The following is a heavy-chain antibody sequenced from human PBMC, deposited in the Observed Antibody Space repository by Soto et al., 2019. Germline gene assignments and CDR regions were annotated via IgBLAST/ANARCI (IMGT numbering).Heavy chain of an antibody. Sequence: SLSLSSAASEFMFNNFAMNCVLQAPGKGLEWVALISYDGRHKNYADSVKGRITISRDNSKNILYLQMSALRAEDTAIYYCVRSKRRHCGNDCYMFDLWGQGTLVTVSS. V-gene: IGHV3-30*04. J-gene: IGHJ5*02. CDR3: VRSKRRHCGNDCYMFDL. CDR2: ISYDGRHK. CDR1: EFMFNNFA. D-gene: IGHD2-21*02.